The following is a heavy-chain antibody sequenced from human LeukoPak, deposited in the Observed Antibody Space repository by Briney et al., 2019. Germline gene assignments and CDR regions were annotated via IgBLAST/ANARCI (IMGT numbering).Heavy chain of an antibody. V-gene: IGHV3-21*01. CDR1: GFTFSSYS. CDR2: ISSSSSYI. Sequence: KPGGSLRLSCAASGFTFSSYSMNWVRQAPGKGLEWVSSISSSSSYIYYADSVKGRFTISRDNAKNSLYLQMNSLRAEDTAVYYYARGSYGGNSGGAFDIWGQGTMVNVSS. D-gene: IGHD4-23*01. J-gene: IGHJ3*02. CDR3: ARGSYGGNSGGAFDI.